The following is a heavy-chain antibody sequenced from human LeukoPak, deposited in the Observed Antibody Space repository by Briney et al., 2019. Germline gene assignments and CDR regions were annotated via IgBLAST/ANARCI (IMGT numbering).Heavy chain of an antibody. CDR2: SSPTGDIT. D-gene: IGHD2-2*01. J-gene: IGHJ4*02. Sequence: SETLSLTCAVYGGSFSGNYWTLIRQTPGRGLEWIGESSPTGDITGYNPSLKSRVTISVETSKIQFSLKLSSVTAADSAVYYCARDSCSSTSCRRKFDNWGQGTLVTVSS. V-gene: IGHV4-34*01. CDR1: GGSFSGNY. CDR3: ARDSCSSTSCRRKFDN.